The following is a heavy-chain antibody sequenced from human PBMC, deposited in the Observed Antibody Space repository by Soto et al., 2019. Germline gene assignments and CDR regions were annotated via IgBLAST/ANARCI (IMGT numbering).Heavy chain of an antibody. CDR2: ISAYNGNT. CDR1: GYTFTSYG. D-gene: IGHD2-15*01. CDR3: ARELGYCSGGSCYRHFDY. J-gene: IGHJ4*02. V-gene: IGHV1-18*01. Sequence: ASVKVSCKASGYTFTSYGISWVRQAPGQGLEWMGWISAYNGNTNYAQELQGRVTMTTDTSTSTAYMELRSLRSDDTAVYYCARELGYCSGGSCYRHFDYWGQGTLVTVSS.